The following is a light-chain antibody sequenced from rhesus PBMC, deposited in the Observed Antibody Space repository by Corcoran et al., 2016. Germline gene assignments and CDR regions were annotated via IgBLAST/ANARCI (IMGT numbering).Light chain of an antibody. V-gene: IGKV1-22*01. CDR2: KAS. CDR3: QQYPSSPFT. Sequence: DIQMTQSPSSLSASGGDPVTITCRASQSISSWLAWYQQKPGKAPKLLIYKASNLQSGVPSRFSGSGSGTAFTLTVRSLQSEDFATYYCQQYPSSPFTFGPGPKLDIK. CDR1: QSISSW. J-gene: IGKJ3*01.